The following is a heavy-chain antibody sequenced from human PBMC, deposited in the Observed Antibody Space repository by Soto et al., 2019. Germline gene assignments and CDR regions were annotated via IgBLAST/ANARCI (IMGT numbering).Heavy chain of an antibody. CDR2: INSDGTTI. CDR1: GFTFSNYW. D-gene: IGHD6-19*01. CDR3: ARAGWYRFDY. Sequence: PGGSLRLSCAASGFTFSNYWVHWVRQAPGKGLMRVSRINSDGTTINYADSVEGRFTISRDNAKNTLFLQMNSLRVEDTAVYYCARAGWYRFDYWGQGTLVTVSS. J-gene: IGHJ4*02. V-gene: IGHV3-74*01.